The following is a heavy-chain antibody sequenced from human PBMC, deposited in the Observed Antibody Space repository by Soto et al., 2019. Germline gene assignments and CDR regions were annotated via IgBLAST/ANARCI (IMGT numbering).Heavy chain of an antibody. CDR3: VRDDDNLDNGLEH. CDR1: GFTFSSYG. Sequence: QVQLVESGGGVVQPGGSLRLSCTASGFTFSSYGMHWVRQAPGKGLQWVAVIPHDGTYQYYLDSVKGRFTISRDNSKDTLYLQTNSVRVEDTAVYYCVRDDDNLDNGLEHWGQGTLVTVSS. J-gene: IGHJ1*01. CDR2: IPHDGTYQ. D-gene: IGHD1-1*01. V-gene: IGHV3-30*19.